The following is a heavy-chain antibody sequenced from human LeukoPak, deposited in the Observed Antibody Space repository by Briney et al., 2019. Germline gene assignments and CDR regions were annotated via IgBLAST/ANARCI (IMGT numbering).Heavy chain of an antibody. Sequence: GGSLRLSCAASGFTFSDYYMSWIRQAPGKGLEWVLYISSSGSTIYYADSVKGRFTISRDNAKNSLYLQMNSLRAEDTAVYYCARRLGDYYNWFDPWGQGTLVTVSS. CDR3: ARRLGDYYNWFDP. D-gene: IGHD4-17*01. V-gene: IGHV3-11*01. CDR2: ISSSGSTI. J-gene: IGHJ5*02. CDR1: GFTFSDYY.